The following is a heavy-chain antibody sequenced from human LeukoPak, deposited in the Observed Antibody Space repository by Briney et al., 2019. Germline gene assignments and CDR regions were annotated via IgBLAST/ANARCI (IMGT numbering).Heavy chain of an antibody. Sequence: ASVKVSCKASGYTFTGYYMHWVRQAPGQGLEWMGWINPNSGGTNYAQKLQGRVTMTTDTSTSTAYMELRSLRSDDTAVYYCARDFRGGYDFWSGYYTPYYFDYWGQGTLVTVS. V-gene: IGHV1-2*02. CDR3: ARDFRGGYDFWSGYYTPYYFDY. CDR1: GYTFTGYY. D-gene: IGHD3-3*01. J-gene: IGHJ4*02. CDR2: INPNSGGT.